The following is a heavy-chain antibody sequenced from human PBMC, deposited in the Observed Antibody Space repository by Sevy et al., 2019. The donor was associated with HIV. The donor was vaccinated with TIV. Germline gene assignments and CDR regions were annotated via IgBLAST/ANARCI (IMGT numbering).Heavy chain of an antibody. V-gene: IGHV3-7*01. CDR1: GFTFNMYW. CDR3: ARHCSGGSCYSLLPHYYYGMDV. J-gene: IGHJ6*02. D-gene: IGHD2-15*01. Sequence: GGSLRLSCAASGFTFNMYWMTWVRQAPGKGLEWVANIKEDGSERNYLDSVKGRFTISRDNAKELLYLQINSLRAEDTAVYYCARHCSGGSCYSLLPHYYYGMDVWGQGTTVTVSS. CDR2: IKEDGSER.